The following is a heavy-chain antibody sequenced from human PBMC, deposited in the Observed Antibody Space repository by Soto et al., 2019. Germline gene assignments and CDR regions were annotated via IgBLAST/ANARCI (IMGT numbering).Heavy chain of an antibody. CDR1: GFTFDDYA. Sequence: EVQLVESGGGLVQPGRSLRLSCAASGFTFDDYAMHWVRQAPGKGLEWVSGISWNSGTIGYADSVKGRFTIPRDNAKNSLYLQMNSLRAEDTALYYCANNKGPSSSLYYWGQGTLVTVSS. V-gene: IGHV3-9*01. CDR3: ANNKGPSSSLYY. D-gene: IGHD6-6*01. CDR2: ISWNSGTI. J-gene: IGHJ4*02.